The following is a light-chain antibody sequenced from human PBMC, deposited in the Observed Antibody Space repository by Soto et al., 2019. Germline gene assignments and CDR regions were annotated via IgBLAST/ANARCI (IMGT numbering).Light chain of an antibody. CDR2: KAS. Sequence: DIQMTQSPSTLSASVGDRVTITCRASQSISSWLAWYQQKTGKAPKLLIYKASSLESGVPSRFSGSGSGTEFTLTISSLQPDDFATYYCQQYNGDSTWTFGQGTKVEIK. V-gene: IGKV1-5*03. CDR3: QQYNGDSTWT. CDR1: QSISSW. J-gene: IGKJ1*01.